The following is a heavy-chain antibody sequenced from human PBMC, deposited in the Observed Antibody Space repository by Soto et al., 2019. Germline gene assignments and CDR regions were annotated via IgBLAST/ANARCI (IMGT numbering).Heavy chain of an antibody. Sequence: QVQLQESGPGLVKPSQTLSLTCTVSGGSISSGGYYWSWIRQHPGKGLEWIGYIYYSGSTYYNPSLKSRVTISVDTSKTPFSLKLSSVTAADTAVYYCARVGIAAAEWYFDLWGRGTLVTVSS. CDR1: GGSISSGGYY. J-gene: IGHJ2*01. CDR2: IYYSGST. D-gene: IGHD6-13*01. CDR3: ARVGIAAAEWYFDL. V-gene: IGHV4-31*03.